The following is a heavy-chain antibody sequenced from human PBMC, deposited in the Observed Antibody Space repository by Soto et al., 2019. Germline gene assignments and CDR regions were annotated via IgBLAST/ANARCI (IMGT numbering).Heavy chain of an antibody. J-gene: IGHJ5*02. CDR3: ARQRYCSGGSCSPWDWFDP. CDR2: IYYSGST. D-gene: IGHD2-15*01. Sequence: TLSLTCTVSGGSISSYYWIWIRQPPGKGLEWIGYIYYSGSTNYNPSLKSRVTISVDTSKNQFSLKLSSVTAADTAVYYCARQRYCSGGSCSPWDWFDPWGQGTLVTVSS. CDR1: GGSISSYY. V-gene: IGHV4-59*08.